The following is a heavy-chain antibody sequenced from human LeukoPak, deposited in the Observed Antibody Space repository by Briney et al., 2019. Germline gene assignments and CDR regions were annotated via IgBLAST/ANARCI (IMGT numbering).Heavy chain of an antibody. CDR2: ISSSGSTI. D-gene: IGHD3-22*01. CDR1: GFSFSTYA. J-gene: IGHJ4*02. V-gene: IGHV3-48*04. CDR3: ARDTSGYFDY. Sequence: GGSLRLSCAASGFSFSTYAMTWVRQAPGKGLEWVSYISSSGSTIYYADSVKGRFTISRNNAKNSLYLQMNSLRAEDTAVYYCARDTSGYFDYWGQGTLVTVSS.